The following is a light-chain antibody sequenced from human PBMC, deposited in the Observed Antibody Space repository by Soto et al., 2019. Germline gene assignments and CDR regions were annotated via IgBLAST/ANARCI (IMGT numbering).Light chain of an antibody. V-gene: IGLV2-18*02. CDR3: SSYISTSRYV. CDR2: EVT. CDR1: SSAVGKYDR. Sequence: QSALTQPPSLSGSPGQSVTISCTGTSSAVGKYDRVSWYQQPPGTAPKLIIYEVTNRPSGVPARFSGSKSGNTASLTISGLQAEDEADYYCSSYISTSRYVFGAGTKVTVL. J-gene: IGLJ1*01.